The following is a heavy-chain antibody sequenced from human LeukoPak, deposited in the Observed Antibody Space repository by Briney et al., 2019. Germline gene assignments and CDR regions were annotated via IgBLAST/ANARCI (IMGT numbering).Heavy chain of an antibody. V-gene: IGHV3-7*01. CDR2: IKQDGSEK. Sequence: GGSLRLSCAAAGITFSSYWMSLVRQAPGKGLEWVANIKQDGSEKYYVDSVKGRFTISRDNAKNSLYLQMNSLRAEDTAVYYCARSYDLDYWGQGTLVTVSS. J-gene: IGHJ4*02. CDR1: GITFSSYW. CDR3: ARSYDLDY. D-gene: IGHD5-18*01.